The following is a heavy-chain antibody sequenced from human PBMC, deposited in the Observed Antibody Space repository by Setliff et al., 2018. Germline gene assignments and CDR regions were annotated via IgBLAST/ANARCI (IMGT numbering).Heavy chain of an antibody. CDR1: GGSVSPYF. D-gene: IGHD5-18*01. V-gene: IGHV4-59*02. CDR3: ARDRTAYSYGLDV. J-gene: IGHJ6*02. CDR2: IYHNGNT. Sequence: SETLSSTCPVSGGSVSPYFWSWIRQPPGKGLQWIGYIYHNGNTNFNPSLKSRVNMSIDTSKNQFALNLKSVTAADTAVYYCARDRTAYSYGLDVWGQGTTVTVSS.